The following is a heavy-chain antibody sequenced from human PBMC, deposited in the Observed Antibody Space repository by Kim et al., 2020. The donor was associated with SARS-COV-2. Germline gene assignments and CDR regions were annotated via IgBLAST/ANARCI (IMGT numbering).Heavy chain of an antibody. CDR3: ARDNQEPRDDYYDSSGYIKNAFDI. CDR1: GGTFSSYA. V-gene: IGHV1-69*13. CDR2: IIPIFGTA. Sequence: SVKVSCKASGGTFSSYAISWVRQTPGQGLEWMGGIIPIFGTANYAQKFQGRVTITADESTSTAYMELSSLRSEDTAVYYCARDNQEPRDDYYDSSGYIKNAFDIWGQGTMVTVSS. J-gene: IGHJ3*02. D-gene: IGHD3-22*01.